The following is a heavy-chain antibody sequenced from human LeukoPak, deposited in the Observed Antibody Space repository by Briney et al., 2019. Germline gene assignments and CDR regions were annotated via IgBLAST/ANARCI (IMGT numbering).Heavy chain of an antibody. CDR2: INPNSGGT. Sequence: GASVKVSCKASGYTFTSYGISWVRQAPGQGLEWMGWINPNSGGTNYAQKFQGRVTMTRDTSISTAYMELSRLRSDDTAVYYCAREGSTRGFDPWGQGTLVTVSS. J-gene: IGHJ5*02. D-gene: IGHD2-2*01. V-gene: IGHV1-2*02. CDR1: GYTFTSYG. CDR3: AREGSTRGFDP.